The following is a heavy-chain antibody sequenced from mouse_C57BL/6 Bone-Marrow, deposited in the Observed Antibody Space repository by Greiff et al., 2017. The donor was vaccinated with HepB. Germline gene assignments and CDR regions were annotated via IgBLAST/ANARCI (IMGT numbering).Heavy chain of an antibody. J-gene: IGHJ4*01. CDR2: INPNNGGT. CDR3: ARAGITTVVDYYAMDY. Sequence: VQLQQSGPELVKPGASVKISCKASGYTFTDYYMNWVKQSHGKSLEWIGDINPNNGGTSYNQKFKGKATLTVDKSSSTAYMELRSLTSEDSAVYYCARAGITTVVDYYAMDYWGQGTSVTVSS. V-gene: IGHV1-26*01. D-gene: IGHD1-1*01. CDR1: GYTFTDYY.